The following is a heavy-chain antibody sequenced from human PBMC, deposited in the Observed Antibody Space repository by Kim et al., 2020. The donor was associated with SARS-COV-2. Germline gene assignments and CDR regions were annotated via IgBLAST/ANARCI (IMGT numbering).Heavy chain of an antibody. J-gene: IGHJ3*02. V-gene: IGHV4-34*01. Sequence: PSLKGRVIISVDTSRNQFSLNLPSVTAADTAVYYCARSRASTVLDAFDIWGQGTMVNVSS. CDR3: ARSRASTVLDAFDI. D-gene: IGHD1-26*01.